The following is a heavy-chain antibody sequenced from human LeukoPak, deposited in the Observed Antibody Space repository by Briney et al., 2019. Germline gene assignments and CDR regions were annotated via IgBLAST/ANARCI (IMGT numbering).Heavy chain of an antibody. V-gene: IGHV3-23*01. J-gene: IGHJ5*02. CDR1: GFTFSSYG. D-gene: IGHD3-10*01. CDR2: ISGSGGST. Sequence: GGSLRLSCAASGFTFSSYGMSWVRQAPGKGLEWVSAISGSGGSTYYADSVKGRFTISRDNSNNRMYLQMNSLRIEDTALYYCARSPSHNWLDPWGQGTLVTVS. CDR3: ARSPSHNWLDP.